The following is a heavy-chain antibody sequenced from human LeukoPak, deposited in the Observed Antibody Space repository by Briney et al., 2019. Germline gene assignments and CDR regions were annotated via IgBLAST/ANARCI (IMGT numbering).Heavy chain of an antibody. Sequence: GGSLRLSCEGSGFTFSNYWMGWVRQAPGKGLQWVANIKTDGSEKYYVDSVKGRFTISRDNAKNSLYLQMNSLRAEDTAVYYCAKVETYYYGSGSPDYWGQGTLVTVSS. CDR3: AKVETYYYGSGSPDY. CDR2: IKTDGSEK. D-gene: IGHD3-10*01. CDR1: GFTFSNYW. J-gene: IGHJ4*02. V-gene: IGHV3-7*03.